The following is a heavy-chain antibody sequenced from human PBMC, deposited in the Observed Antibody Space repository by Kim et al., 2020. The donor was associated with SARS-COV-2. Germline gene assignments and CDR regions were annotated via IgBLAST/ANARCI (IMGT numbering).Heavy chain of an antibody. V-gene: IGHV4-31*02. J-gene: IGHJ4*02. Sequence: PSLKSRVTISVDTSKNQFSLRLSSVTAADTAVYYCARVRLWFGELLSIDYWGQGTLVTVSS. CDR3: ARVRLWFGELLSIDY. D-gene: IGHD3-10*01.